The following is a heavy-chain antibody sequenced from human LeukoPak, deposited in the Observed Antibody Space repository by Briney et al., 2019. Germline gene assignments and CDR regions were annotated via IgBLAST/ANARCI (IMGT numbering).Heavy chain of an antibody. CDR3: VRGTSRDYGYGGDDPY. Sequence: GGSLRLSCAVSGFTFSTYWMHWVRQAPGKGLVWVSRIGRDGTSRTYADSVMGRFTISRDSARNTLYLQMDSLGAEDTAVYYCVRGTSRDYGYGGDDPYWGQGTLVIVSS. D-gene: IGHD2-21*02. CDR2: IGRDGTSR. V-gene: IGHV3-74*01. J-gene: IGHJ4*02. CDR1: GFTFSTYW.